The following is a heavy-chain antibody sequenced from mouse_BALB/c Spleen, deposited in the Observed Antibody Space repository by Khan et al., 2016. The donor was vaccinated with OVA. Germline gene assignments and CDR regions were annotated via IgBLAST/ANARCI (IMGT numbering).Heavy chain of an antibody. CDR3: ARRRGNYEAYDMDY. Sequence: VQLQQSGAELVKPGASVKLSCTASGFNIKDTYIHWVKQRPEQGLEWIGRIDPANGNTKYDPKFRDKDTITADTASKTAYLQLSSLTSEDTAVYCCARRRGNYEAYDMDYWGQGTSVPISS. J-gene: IGHJ4*01. D-gene: IGHD2-1*01. V-gene: IGHV14-3*02. CDR1: GFNIKDTY. CDR2: IDPANGNT.